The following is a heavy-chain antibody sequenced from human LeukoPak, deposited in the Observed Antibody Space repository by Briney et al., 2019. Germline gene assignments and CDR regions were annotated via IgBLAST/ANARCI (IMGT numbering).Heavy chain of an antibody. CDR3: ARIVFRYWFDP. V-gene: IGHV4-38-2*01. CDR2: IYHSGST. CDR1: GYSISSGYY. D-gene: IGHD1-26*01. J-gene: IGHJ5*02. Sequence: SETLSLTCAVSGYSISSGYYWGWIRQPPGKGLEWIGSIYHSGSTYYNPSLKSRVTISVDTSKNQFSLKLSSVTAADTAVYYCARIVFRYWFDPWGQGTLVTVSS.